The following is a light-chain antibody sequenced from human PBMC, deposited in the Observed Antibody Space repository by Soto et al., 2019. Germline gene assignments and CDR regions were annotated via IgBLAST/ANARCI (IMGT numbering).Light chain of an antibody. CDR1: QSISSY. CDR3: QQANSFPAN. V-gene: IGKV1-39*01. CDR2: AAS. Sequence: DIQMTQSPSTLSASVGDRVTITCRASQSISSYLNWYQQKPGKAPKLLIYAASILQSGVPSRFSGSGSGTDFTLTISGLQPEDLATYYCQQANSFPANFGGGTKVDSK. J-gene: IGKJ4*01.